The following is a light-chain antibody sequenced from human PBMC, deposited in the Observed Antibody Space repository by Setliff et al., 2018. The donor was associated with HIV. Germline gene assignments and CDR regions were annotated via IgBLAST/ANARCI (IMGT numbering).Light chain of an antibody. Sequence: SALTQPASVSGSPGQSITISCTGTSSDVVDYNYVSWYQQYPGKAPKLMIYAVSNRPSGVSNRFSGSKPGNTASLTISGLQAEDEADYYCSSYTSSSTLFGGGTKVTVL. V-gene: IGLV2-14*03. CDR3: SSYTSSSTL. J-gene: IGLJ2*01. CDR2: AVS. CDR1: SSDVVDYNY.